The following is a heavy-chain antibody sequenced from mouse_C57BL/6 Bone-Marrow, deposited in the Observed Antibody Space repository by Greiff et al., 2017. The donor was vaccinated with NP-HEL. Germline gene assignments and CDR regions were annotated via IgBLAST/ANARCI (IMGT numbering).Heavy chain of an antibody. D-gene: IGHD1-1*01. CDR1: YFAFTASA. Sequence: LQQSGAELVRPGSSVKLSCKDSYFAFTASAMHWVKQRPGHGLEWIGSFTMYNDATVYSENFKGKATLTANTSSSTAYMELSSLTSEDSAVYYCARATVVATDGYFDVWGTGTTVTVSS. CDR2: FTMYNDAT. V-gene: IGHV1-49*01. J-gene: IGHJ1*03. CDR3: ARATVVATDGYFDV.